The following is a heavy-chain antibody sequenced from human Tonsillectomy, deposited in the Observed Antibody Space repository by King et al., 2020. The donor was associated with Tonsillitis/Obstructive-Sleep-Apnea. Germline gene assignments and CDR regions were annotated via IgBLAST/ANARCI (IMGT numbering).Heavy chain of an antibody. Sequence: VQLVESGGGVVQPGRSLRLSCAASGFTFSSYGMHWVRQAPGKGLEWVAVIWYNGKNEFYPDSVKGRFTISRDNSKNTLYLQMNSLRAEDTAVYYCAREVRGDSRDSPGGLYYYHYGMDAWGRGTTVTVSS. CDR2: IWYNGKNE. D-gene: IGHD6-19*01. CDR1: GFTFSSYG. J-gene: IGHJ6*02. V-gene: IGHV3-33*01. CDR3: AREVRGDSRDSPGGLYYYHYGMDA.